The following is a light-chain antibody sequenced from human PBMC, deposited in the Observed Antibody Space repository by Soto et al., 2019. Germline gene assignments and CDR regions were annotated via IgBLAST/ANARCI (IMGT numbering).Light chain of an antibody. Sequence: EIVLTQSPGTLSLSPGERVTLSCRASRSVSGSYLAWYQQKPGQAPRVLIYSASLRATGIPDRFSGSGSGTDFSLTISRREPEDFAVYYCQQYGSSPITFGQGTRLEIK. CDR3: QQYGSSPIT. CDR2: SAS. V-gene: IGKV3-20*01. CDR1: RSVSGSY. J-gene: IGKJ5*01.